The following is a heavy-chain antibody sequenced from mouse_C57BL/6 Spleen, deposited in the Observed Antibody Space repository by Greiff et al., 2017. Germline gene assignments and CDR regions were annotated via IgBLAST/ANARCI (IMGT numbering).Heavy chain of an antibody. CDR3: ARGPYGNLDY. CDR1: GYSFTGYF. V-gene: IGHV1-20*01. CDR2: INPYNGDT. Sequence: VHVKQSGPELVKPGDSVKISCKASGYSFTGYFMNWVMQSHGKSLEWIGRINPYNGDTFYNQKFKGKATLTVDKSSSTAHMELRSLTSEDSAVYYCARGPYGNLDYWGQGTTLTVSS. J-gene: IGHJ2*01. D-gene: IGHD2-1*01.